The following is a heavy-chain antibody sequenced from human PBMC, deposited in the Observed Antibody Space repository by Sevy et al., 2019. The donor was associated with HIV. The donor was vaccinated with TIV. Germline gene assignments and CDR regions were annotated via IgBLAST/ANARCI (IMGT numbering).Heavy chain of an antibody. D-gene: IGHD3-3*01. CDR1: GFTVSSNY. CDR3: AREREFTIFGVLIEYGMDV. J-gene: IGHJ6*02. V-gene: IGHV3-53*01. Sequence: GGSLRLSCAASGFTVSSNYMSWVRQALGKGLERVSVIYSGGTTYYADSVKGRFTISRDNSKNTLYLQMNNLRAEDTAVYYCAREREFTIFGVLIEYGMDVWGQGTTVTVSS. CDR2: IYSGGTT.